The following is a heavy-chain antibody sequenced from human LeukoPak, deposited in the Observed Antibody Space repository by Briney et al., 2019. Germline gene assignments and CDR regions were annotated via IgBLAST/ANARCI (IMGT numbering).Heavy chain of an antibody. J-gene: IGHJ5*02. D-gene: IGHD6-13*01. CDR1: GGSISSYY. CDR2: IYYSGST. CDR3: ARGYSSSWYFNWFDP. V-gene: IGHV4-59*08. Sequence: SETLSLTCTVSGGSISSYYWSWIRQPPGKGLEWIGYIYYSGSTNYNPSLKSRVTISVDTSKNQFSLKLTSVTAADTAVYYCARGYSSSWYFNWFDPWGQGTLVTVSS.